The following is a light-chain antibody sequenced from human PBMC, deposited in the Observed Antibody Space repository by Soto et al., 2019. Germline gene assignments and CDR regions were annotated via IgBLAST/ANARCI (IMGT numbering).Light chain of an antibody. J-gene: IGLJ2*01. CDR2: EVS. V-gene: IGLV2-14*01. Sequence: QSALTQPASVSGSPGQSITISCTGDVGRYNYVSWYQQHPGKAPKLIIYEVSSRPLGVSNRFSGSKSGNTASLTISGLQADDEADYYCSSYTSTTTLVFGRGTKLTVL. CDR1: VGRYNY. CDR3: SSYTSTTTLV.